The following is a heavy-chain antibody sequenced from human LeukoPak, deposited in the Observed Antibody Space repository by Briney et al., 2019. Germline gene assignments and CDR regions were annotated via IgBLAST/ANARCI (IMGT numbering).Heavy chain of an antibody. V-gene: IGHV1-8*01. Sequence: ASVKVSCKASGYTFTSYDINWVRQATGQGLEWMGWMNSNNGNAAHPQKFQGRVTMTRNSSISTAYLELSSLRSEDTAVYYCARTNYFSAGSGYYGYSYYYMDVWGKGTTVTVSS. J-gene: IGHJ6*03. CDR2: MNSNNGNA. CDR1: GYTFTSYD. CDR3: ARTNYFSAGSGYYGYSYYYMDV. D-gene: IGHD3-22*01.